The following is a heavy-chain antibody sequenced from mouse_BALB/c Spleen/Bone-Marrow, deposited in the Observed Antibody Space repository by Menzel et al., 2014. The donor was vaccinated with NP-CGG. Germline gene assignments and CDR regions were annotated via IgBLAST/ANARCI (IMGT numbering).Heavy chain of an antibody. CDR3: ARDYYGSSYWYFDV. J-gene: IGHJ1*01. Sequence: EVKLMESGGGLVQPGGSLRLSCATSGFTFSDFYMEWVRQPPGKRLEWIAASRNKANHYTTEYSASVKGRFIVSRDTSQSILYLQMNALRAEDTAIYYCARDYYGSSYWYFDVWGAGTTVTVSS. CDR2: SRNKANHYTT. CDR1: GFTFSDFY. D-gene: IGHD1-1*01. V-gene: IGHV7-1*02.